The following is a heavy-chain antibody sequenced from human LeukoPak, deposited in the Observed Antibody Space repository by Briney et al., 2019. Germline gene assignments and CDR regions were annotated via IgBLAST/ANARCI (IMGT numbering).Heavy chain of an antibody. CDR1: GGSFSGYY. J-gene: IGHJ5*02. CDR3: ARTLGVPSAFDP. D-gene: IGHD2-2*01. V-gene: IGHV4-34*01. CDR2: INHSGST. Sequence: PSETLSLTCAVYGGSFSGYYWSWIRQPPGKGLEWIGEINHSGSTNYNPSLKSRVTILVDTSKNQFSLKLSSVTAADTAVYYCARTLGVPSAFDPWGQGTLVTVSS.